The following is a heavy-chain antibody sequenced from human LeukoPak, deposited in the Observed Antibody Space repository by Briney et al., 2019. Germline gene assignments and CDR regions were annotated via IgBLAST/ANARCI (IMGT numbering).Heavy chain of an antibody. Sequence: PGGSLRLSCAASGFTFSSYWMSWVRQAPGKGLEWVANIKDDGSETYYVDSVKGRFTISRDNAKNSLYLQMDSVRDEDTAVYYCAREIPGGAVTLDYWGQGTLVTVSS. D-gene: IGHD1-26*01. V-gene: IGHV3-7*01. CDR3: AREIPGGAVTLDY. CDR1: GFTFSSYW. CDR2: IKDDGSET. J-gene: IGHJ4*02.